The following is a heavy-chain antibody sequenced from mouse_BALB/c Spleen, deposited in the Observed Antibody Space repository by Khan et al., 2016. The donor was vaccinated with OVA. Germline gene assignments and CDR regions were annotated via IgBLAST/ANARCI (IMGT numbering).Heavy chain of an antibody. CDR2: IWAGGST. CDR3: ARETAYYGDYEAMDY. D-gene: IGHD2-13*01. CDR1: GFSLITYG. Sequence: QVQLKPSFPFLFSPSPTLSITCTFSGFSLITYGVHWVRQSPGKGLEWLGVIWAGGSTNYNSAFMSRLIISKDNSKSQVFLKMNSLQTDDTAMYSCARETAYYGDYEAMDYWGQGTSVTVSS. V-gene: IGHV2-9*02. J-gene: IGHJ4*01.